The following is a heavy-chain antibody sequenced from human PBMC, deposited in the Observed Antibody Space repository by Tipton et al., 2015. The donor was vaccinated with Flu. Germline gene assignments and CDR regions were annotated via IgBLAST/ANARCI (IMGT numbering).Heavy chain of an antibody. CDR1: GFTFTTYW. V-gene: IGHV3-7*01. Sequence: SLRLSCAASGFTFTTYWMNWVRQAPGKGLEWVANIKQDGSIKYYVDSVKGRFTISRDNAKNSLYLQMNSLRVEDTAVYYCVMRVGTFWGQGTLVTVSS. J-gene: IGHJ4*02. CDR2: IKQDGSIK. CDR3: VMRVGTF. D-gene: IGHD6-13*01.